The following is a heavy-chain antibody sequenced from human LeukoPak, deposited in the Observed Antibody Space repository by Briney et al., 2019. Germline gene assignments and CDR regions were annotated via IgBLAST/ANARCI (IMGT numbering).Heavy chain of an antibody. CDR3: ARDPRRDRYGLVEFDS. Sequence: ASVKVSCKASGYTFTSYGISWVRQAPGQGLEWMGWISAYNGNTNYAQKLQGRVTMTTDTSTSTAYMELRSLRSDDTAVYYCARDPRRDRYGLVEFDSWGQGTLVTVSS. CDR1: GYTFTSYG. CDR2: ISAYNGNT. D-gene: IGHD5-18*01. J-gene: IGHJ4*02. V-gene: IGHV1-18*01.